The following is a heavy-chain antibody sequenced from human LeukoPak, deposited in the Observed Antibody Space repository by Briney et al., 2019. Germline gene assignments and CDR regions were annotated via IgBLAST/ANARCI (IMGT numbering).Heavy chain of an antibody. CDR1: GFTFSSYS. CDR3: AILADYDAFDI. V-gene: IGHV3-21*01. D-gene: IGHD2-15*01. J-gene: IGHJ3*02. Sequence: GGSLRLSCAASGFTFSSYSMNWVRQALGKGLEWVSSISSSSSYIYYADSVKGRFTISRDNAKNSLYLQMNSLRAEDTAVYYCAILADYDAFDIWGQGTMVTVSS. CDR2: ISSSSSYI.